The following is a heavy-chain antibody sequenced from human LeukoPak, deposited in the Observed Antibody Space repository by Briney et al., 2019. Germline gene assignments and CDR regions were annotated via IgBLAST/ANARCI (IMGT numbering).Heavy chain of an antibody. J-gene: IGHJ4*02. V-gene: IGHV3-74*01. CDR1: GFTLSNYY. Sequence: GGSLRLSCAASGFTLSNYYMHCVRQVPGAGLVWVSRITSDGSTTRYADSVKGRFTISRDNGKNTLYLQMNSLRAEDTAVYYCARDQGSYGLFDYWGQGTLVSVPS. CDR2: ITSDGSTT. D-gene: IGHD5-18*01. CDR3: ARDQGSYGLFDY.